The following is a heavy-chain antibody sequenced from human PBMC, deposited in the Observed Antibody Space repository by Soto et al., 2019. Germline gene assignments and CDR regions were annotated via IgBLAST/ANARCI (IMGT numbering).Heavy chain of an antibody. CDR1: GFTVSSNY. J-gene: IGHJ6*03. D-gene: IGHD1-1*01. CDR3: ARGRVPFYYNMDV. V-gene: IGHV3-53*04. Sequence: EVQLVESGGGLVQPGGSLRLSCAASGFTVSSNYMSWVRQAPGKGLEWVSVIYSGGSTYYADSVKGRFTISRHNSKNTLYLQMNSLTAEDTALSYWARGRVPFYYNMDVWGKGTTVTVSS. CDR2: IYSGGST.